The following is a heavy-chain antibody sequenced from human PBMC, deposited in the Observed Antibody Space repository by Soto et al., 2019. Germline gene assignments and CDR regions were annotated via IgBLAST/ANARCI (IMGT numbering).Heavy chain of an antibody. Sequence: PSETLSLTCTVSGASISYGCFSWSWIRQSPGEGLEWIGYISHLESTYFHPSFKSRLTMAIDRTRNQFSLQLSSVTAADMGVYYCARVGGYDSFDYWGQGVLVTVSS. J-gene: IGHJ4*02. CDR2: ISHLEST. CDR1: GASISYGCFS. CDR3: ARVGGYDSFDY. D-gene: IGHD5-12*01. V-gene: IGHV4-30-2*06.